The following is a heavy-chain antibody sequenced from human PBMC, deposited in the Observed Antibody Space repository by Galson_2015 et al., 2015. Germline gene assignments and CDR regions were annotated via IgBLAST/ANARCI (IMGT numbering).Heavy chain of an antibody. V-gene: IGHV3-11*01. J-gene: IGHJ4*02. Sequence: SLRLSCAASGFTFSDYYMSWIRQAPGKGLEWVSYISSSGSTIYYADSVKGRFTISRDNAKNSLYLQMNSLRAEDTAVYYCARARSQLYYFDYWGQGTLATVSS. CDR1: GFTFSDYY. D-gene: IGHD1-1*01. CDR2: ISSSGSTI. CDR3: ARARSQLYYFDY.